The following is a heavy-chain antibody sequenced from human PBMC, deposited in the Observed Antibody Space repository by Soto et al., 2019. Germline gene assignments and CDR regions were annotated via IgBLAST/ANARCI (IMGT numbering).Heavy chain of an antibody. CDR1: GFTFSSYW. CDR3: ARESSYYYDSSGLDY. V-gene: IGHV3-74*01. D-gene: IGHD3-22*01. Sequence: GGSLRLSCAASGFTFSSYWMHWVRQAPGKGLEWVSRINCDGSSTNYADSVKGRFTISRDNSKNTLYLQMNSLRAEDTAVYYCARESSYYYDSSGLDYWGQGTLVTVSS. J-gene: IGHJ4*02. CDR2: INCDGSST.